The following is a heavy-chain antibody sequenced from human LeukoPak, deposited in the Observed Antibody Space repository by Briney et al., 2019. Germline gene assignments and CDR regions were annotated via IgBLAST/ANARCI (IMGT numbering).Heavy chain of an antibody. CDR1: GFTFNSCS. J-gene: IGHJ3*02. CDR3: ARDGSSDAFDI. CDR2: IKHDGSEK. Sequence: PPGGSLRLSCTASGFTFNSCSMTWVRQAPGMGLEWVANIKHDGSEKYYVDSVRGRFTISRDNAKNSLYLQMNTLRAEDTAVYYCARDGSSDAFDIWGQGTMVTVSS. V-gene: IGHV3-7*01. D-gene: IGHD2-2*01.